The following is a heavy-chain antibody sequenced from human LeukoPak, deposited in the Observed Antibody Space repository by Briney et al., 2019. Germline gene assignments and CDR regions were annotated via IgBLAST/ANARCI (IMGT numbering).Heavy chain of an antibody. CDR1: GFFFSDYV. V-gene: IGHV3-30*02. CDR3: AKDSVVTIDY. CDR2: IRYDGTTK. Sequence: GGSLRLSCEVPGFFFSDYVMHWVRQSPAKGLEWLAYIRYDGTTKYYADSVKGRFTISRDNSKNTLSLQMDRLTSDDTALYYCAKDSVVTIDYWGEGTLVTVSS. J-gene: IGHJ4*02. D-gene: IGHD2-21*02.